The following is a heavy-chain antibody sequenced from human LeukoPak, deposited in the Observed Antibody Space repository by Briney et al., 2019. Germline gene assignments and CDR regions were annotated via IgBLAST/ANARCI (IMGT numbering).Heavy chain of an antibody. Sequence: GGSLRLSCVASGFRFSSYEMKWVRQAPGKGLEWVSYISSSGSTTLYADSVKGRFTISRDNAKNSVYLQMNSLRAEDTAVYYCARDGAVAGIENDYWGQGTLVTVSS. CDR2: ISSSGSTT. J-gene: IGHJ4*02. CDR3: ARDGAVAGIENDY. D-gene: IGHD6-19*01. CDR1: GFRFSSYE. V-gene: IGHV3-48*03.